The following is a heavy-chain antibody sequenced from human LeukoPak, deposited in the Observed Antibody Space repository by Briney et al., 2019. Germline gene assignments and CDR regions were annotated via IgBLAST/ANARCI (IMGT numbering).Heavy chain of an antibody. CDR1: GGSFSGYY. J-gene: IGHJ6*02. CDR3: ASGDIVVVPAAMVYYYYGMDV. D-gene: IGHD2-2*01. CDR2: INHSGST. Sequence: SETLSLTCAVYGGSFSGYYWSWIRQPPGKGLEWIGEINHSGSTNYNPSLKSRVTISVDTSKNQFSLRLSPVTAADTAVYYCASGDIVVVPAAMVYYYYGMDVWGQGTTVTVSS. V-gene: IGHV4-34*01.